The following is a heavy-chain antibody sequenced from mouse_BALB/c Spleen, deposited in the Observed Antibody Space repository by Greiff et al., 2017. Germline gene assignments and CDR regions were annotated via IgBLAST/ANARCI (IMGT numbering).Heavy chain of an antibody. V-gene: IGHV5-6-3*01. D-gene: IGHD2-10*02. CDR2: INSNGGST. CDR1: GFTFSSYG. Sequence: DVKLQESGGGLVKPGGSLKLSCAASGFTFSSYGMSWVRQTPDKRLELVATINSNGGSTYYPDSVKGRFTISRDNAKNTLYLQMSSLKSEDTAMYYCARKGISPSYWYFDVWGAGTTVTVSS. CDR3: ARKGISPSYWYFDV. J-gene: IGHJ1*01.